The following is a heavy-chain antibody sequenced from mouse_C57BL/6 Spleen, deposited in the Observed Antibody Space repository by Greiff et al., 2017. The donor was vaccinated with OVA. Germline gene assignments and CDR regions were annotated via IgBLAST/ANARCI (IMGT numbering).Heavy chain of an antibody. CDR2: IDPNSGGT. J-gene: IGHJ1*03. CDR3: ARELVLGRRGNFDV. Sequence: GLEWIGRIDPNSGGTKSHEKFKSKATLTVDKPSSTAYMQLSSLTSEDSAVYYCARELVLGRRGNFDVWGTGTTVTVSS. D-gene: IGHD4-1*01. V-gene: IGHV1-72*01.